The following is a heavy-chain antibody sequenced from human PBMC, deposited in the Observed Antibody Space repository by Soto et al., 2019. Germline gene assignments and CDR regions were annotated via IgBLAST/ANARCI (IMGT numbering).Heavy chain of an antibody. CDR1: GGTFSSYA. CDR3: ARDIVGVTAIRRLGYYGMDV. CDR2: IIPIFGTA. J-gene: IGHJ6*02. D-gene: IGHD2-21*02. Sequence: ASLKVSCKASGGTFSSYAISWVRQAPGQGLEWMGGIIPIFGTANYAQKFQGRVTITADESTSTAYMELSSLRSEDTAVYYCARDIVGVTAIRRLGYYGMDVWGQGTTVTVAS. V-gene: IGHV1-69*13.